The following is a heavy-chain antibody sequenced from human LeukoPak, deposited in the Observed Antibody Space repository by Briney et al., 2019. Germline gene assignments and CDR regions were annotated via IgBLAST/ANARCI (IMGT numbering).Heavy chain of an antibody. D-gene: IGHD2-21*01. CDR2: ISSSAGTI. CDR3: ARIPFDH. CDR1: GFTFSDYY. Sequence: GGSLRLSCAASGFTFSDYYMSWFRQAPGKGLEWVSYISSSAGTIYYADSVKGRFTISRDNAKNSLYLQMYSLRAEDTAVYYCARIPFDHWGQGTQVTVSS. J-gene: IGHJ4*02. V-gene: IGHV3-11*01.